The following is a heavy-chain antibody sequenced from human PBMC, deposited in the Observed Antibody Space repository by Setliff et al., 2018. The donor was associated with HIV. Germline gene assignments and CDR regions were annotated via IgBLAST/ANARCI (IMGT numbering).Heavy chain of an antibody. V-gene: IGHV4-34*12. Sequence: SETLSLTCAVYGGSFSGYYWSWIRQPPGKGLEWIGEIIHSGSTNYNPSLKSRVTISVDKSKNQFSLKLSSVTAADTAVYYCARDLRLGGRYFRFESVHDAFDLWGQGTMVTVSS. J-gene: IGHJ3*01. D-gene: IGHD1-26*01. CDR2: IIHSGST. CDR3: ARDLRLGGRYFRFESVHDAFDL. CDR1: GGSFSGYY.